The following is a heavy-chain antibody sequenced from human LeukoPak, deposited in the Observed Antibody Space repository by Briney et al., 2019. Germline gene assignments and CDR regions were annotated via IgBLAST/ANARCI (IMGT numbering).Heavy chain of an antibody. D-gene: IGHD3-3*01. CDR3: ARGRGLGVVSPYFDY. Sequence: GGSLRLSCVVSGFSVSNNYIIWVRQAPGNGLERVSVIYGDGRTSHSASVRGRFTISRDNSKNIVSLQMNNLRAEDTAVYYCARGRGLGVVSPYFDYWGQGTLVTVS. V-gene: IGHV3-53*01. J-gene: IGHJ4*02. CDR1: GFSVSNNY. CDR2: IYGDGRT.